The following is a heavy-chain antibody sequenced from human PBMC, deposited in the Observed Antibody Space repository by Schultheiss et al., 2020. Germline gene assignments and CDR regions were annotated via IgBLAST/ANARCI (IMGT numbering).Heavy chain of an antibody. CDR3: ASIKGSGDVNGGYYYYMDV. CDR1: GYTFTSYG. D-gene: IGHD1-26*01. Sequence: ASVKVSCKASGYTFTSYGISWVRQAPGQGLEWMGWISAYNGNTNYAQKLQGRVTMTTDTSTSTAYMELRSLRSDDTAVYYCASIKGSGDVNGGYYYYMDVWGKGTTVNVSS. J-gene: IGHJ6*03. V-gene: IGHV1-18*04. CDR2: ISAYNGNT.